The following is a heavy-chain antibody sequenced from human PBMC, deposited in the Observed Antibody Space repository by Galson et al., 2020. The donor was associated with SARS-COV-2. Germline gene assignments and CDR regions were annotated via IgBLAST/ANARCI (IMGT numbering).Heavy chain of an antibody. V-gene: IGHV1-46*04. D-gene: IGHD2-21*01. CDR1: GYTFISFY. CDR2: INPSGDIT. Sequence: ASVKVSCQASGYTFISFYIHWVRQAPGQGLEWMGVINPSGDITPYAQKLRGRVTVTRDMSTQTVYMELSSLTSEDTAVYYCAREWGDINSSVFDYWGQGSLVVVSS. CDR3: AREWGDINSSVFDY. J-gene: IGHJ4*02.